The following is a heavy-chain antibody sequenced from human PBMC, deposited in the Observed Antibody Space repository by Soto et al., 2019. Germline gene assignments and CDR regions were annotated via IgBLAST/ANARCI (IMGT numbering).Heavy chain of an antibody. V-gene: IGHV4-30-4*01. CDR1: GDSISSDNYF. CDR2: ISNRGTP. J-gene: IGHJ3*02. D-gene: IGHD2-8*01. CDR3: ARDGNVVALSDAFDI. Sequence: QVQLQESGPGLVKPSQTLSLICTVSGDSISSDNYFWSWIRQPPGQGLEWIGYISNRGTPYYNPSRKSRVTISLATSKNRFPMHMSSVTAADTAVYYCARDGNVVALSDAFDIWGQGTMVTVSS.